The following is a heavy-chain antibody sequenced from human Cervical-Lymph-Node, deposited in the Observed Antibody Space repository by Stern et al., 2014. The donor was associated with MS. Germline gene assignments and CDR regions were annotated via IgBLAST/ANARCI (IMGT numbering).Heavy chain of an antibody. D-gene: IGHD2-2*01. CDR1: GFTFDDYG. CDR2: ISWNGGSI. J-gene: IGHJ6*02. Sequence: VQLVESGGGLVQPGRSLRLSCAASGFTFDDYGMHWVRQAPGKGLAWVSGISWNGGSITYADSVKGRFTISRDNAKNSLYLQMDSLRPEDTALYYCAKGGVPAGTSGMDVWGQGTTVIVSS. V-gene: IGHV3-9*01. CDR3: AKGGVPAGTSGMDV.